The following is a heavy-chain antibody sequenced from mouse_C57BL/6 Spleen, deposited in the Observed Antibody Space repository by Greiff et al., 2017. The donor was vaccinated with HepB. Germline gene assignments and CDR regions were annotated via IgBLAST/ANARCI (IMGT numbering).Heavy chain of an antibody. Sequence: EVQLQQSGAELVRPGASVKLSCTASGFNIKDYYMHWVKQRPEQGLEWIGRIDPEDGDTEYAPKFQGKATMTADTSSNTAYRQLSSLTSEDTAVYYCILITTVAGDYWGQGTTLTVSS. CDR3: ILITTVAGDY. CDR2: IDPEDGDT. V-gene: IGHV14-1*01. J-gene: IGHJ2*01. CDR1: GFNIKDYY. D-gene: IGHD1-1*01.